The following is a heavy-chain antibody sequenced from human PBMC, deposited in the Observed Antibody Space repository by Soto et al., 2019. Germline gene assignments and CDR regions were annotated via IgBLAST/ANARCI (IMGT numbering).Heavy chain of an antibody. CDR1: GFTFSDYY. J-gene: IGHJ3*02. Sequence: PGGSLRLSCAASGFTFSDYYMSWIRQAPGKGLEWVSYISSSGSTIYYADSVKGRFTISRDNAKNSLYLQMNSLRAEDTAVYYCARELEGTTYYYDSSGYSHLAQNAFDIWGQGTMVTVSS. V-gene: IGHV3-11*01. CDR2: ISSSGSTI. CDR3: ARELEGTTYYYDSSGYSHLAQNAFDI. D-gene: IGHD3-22*01.